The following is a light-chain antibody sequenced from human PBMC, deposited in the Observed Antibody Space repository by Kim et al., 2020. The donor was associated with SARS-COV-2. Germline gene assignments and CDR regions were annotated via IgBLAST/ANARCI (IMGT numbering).Light chain of an antibody. V-gene: IGKV1-27*01. CDR2: AAS. Sequence: DIQMTQSPSSLSASVGDRVTITCRASQGISNDLAWYQQKPGKVPKLLIFAASASQSGVPSRFSGSGSGTDFTLTISSLQPEDVATYYCQKYNGVPWTFGEGTKVDIK. CDR3: QKYNGVPWT. J-gene: IGKJ1*01. CDR1: QGISND.